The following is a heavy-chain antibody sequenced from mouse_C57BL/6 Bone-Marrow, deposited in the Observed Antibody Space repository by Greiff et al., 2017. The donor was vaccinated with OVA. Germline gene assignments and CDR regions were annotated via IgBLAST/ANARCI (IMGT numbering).Heavy chain of an antibody. CDR1: GYTFTSYG. D-gene: IGHD1-1*01. CDR2: IYPRSGNT. CDR3: ARGIYYGSSYSWFAY. Sequence: VQVVESGAELARPGASVKLSCKASGYTFTSYGISWVKQRTGQGLEWIGEIYPRSGNTYYNEKFKGKATLTADKSSSTAYMELRSLTSEDSAVYFGARGIYYGSSYSWFAYWGQGTLVTVSA. V-gene: IGHV1-81*01. J-gene: IGHJ3*01.